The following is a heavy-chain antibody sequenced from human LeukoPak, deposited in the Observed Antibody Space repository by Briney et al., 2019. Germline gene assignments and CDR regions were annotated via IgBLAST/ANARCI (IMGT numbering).Heavy chain of an antibody. D-gene: IGHD2-15*01. CDR3: ARDSLHCNGGRCFHMRVFDY. V-gene: IGHV4-34*01. CDR1: GGSFSGYY. Sequence: SETLSLTCAVYGGSFSGYYWSWIRQPPGKGLEWIGEINHSGSTNYNPSLKSRVTISVDTSKNQFSLKLNSVTAADTAVYYCARDSLHCNGGRCFHMRVFDYWGQGALVTVSS. CDR2: INHSGST. J-gene: IGHJ4*02.